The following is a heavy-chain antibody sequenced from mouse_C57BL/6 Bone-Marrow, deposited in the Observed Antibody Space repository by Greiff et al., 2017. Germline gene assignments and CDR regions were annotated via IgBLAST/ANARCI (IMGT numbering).Heavy chain of an antibody. D-gene: IGHD1-1*01. CDR3: AIAFITAVVASYLYYDV. J-gene: IGHJ1*03. Sequence: QVQLQQPGAELVKPGASVKLSCKASGYTFTSYWMHWVKQRPGRGLEWIGRIEPNSGGTNYNEKFKSKATLTVDKSSSTAYMQLSSLTSEDSAVYYCAIAFITAVVASYLYYDVWGTGTTVTVSS. CDR1: GYTFTSYW. CDR2: IEPNSGGT. V-gene: IGHV1-72*01.